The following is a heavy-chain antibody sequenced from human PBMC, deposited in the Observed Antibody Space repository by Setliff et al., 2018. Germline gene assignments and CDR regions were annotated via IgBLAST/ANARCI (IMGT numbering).Heavy chain of an antibody. D-gene: IGHD6-25*01. V-gene: IGHV3-48*03. CDR3: ARSAANGGHDPFDV. CDR1: GFFFRSYE. CDR2: INSGGTKI. Sequence: GESLKISCAASGFFFRSYEMNWVRQTPGKGLEWVSYINSGGTKIYYADSVEGRFTISRDNGKNSLFLQMNSVRAEDTAVYYCARSAANGGHDPFDVWGQGTMVTVSS. J-gene: IGHJ3*01.